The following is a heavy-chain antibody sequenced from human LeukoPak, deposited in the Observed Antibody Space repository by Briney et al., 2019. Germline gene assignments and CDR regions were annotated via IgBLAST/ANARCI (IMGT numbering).Heavy chain of an antibody. J-gene: IGHJ6*03. CDR1: GGSISSHY. CDR2: IYYSGST. CDR3: ARAGYGTYYYYYYMDV. Sequence: SKTLSLTRTVSGGSISSHYWSWIRQPPGKGLKWIGYIYYSGSTNYNPSLKSRVTISVDTSKNQFSLKLSSVTAADTAVYYCARAGYGTYYYYYYMDVWGKGTTVTVSS. D-gene: IGHD5-12*01. V-gene: IGHV4-59*11.